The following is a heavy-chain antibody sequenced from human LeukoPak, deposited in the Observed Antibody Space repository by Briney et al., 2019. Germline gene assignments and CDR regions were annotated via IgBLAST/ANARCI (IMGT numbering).Heavy chain of an antibody. Sequence: GGSLRLSCAASGFTFSSYSMNWVRQAPGKGLEWVSSISSTSSYIYYADSVKGRFTIPRDNAKNSLYLQMNSLRAEDTAVYYCARGVVDLDWLWESDYWGQGTLVTVSS. J-gene: IGHJ4*02. V-gene: IGHV3-21*01. D-gene: IGHD3-9*01. CDR2: ISSTSSYI. CDR1: GFTFSSYS. CDR3: ARGVVDLDWLWESDY.